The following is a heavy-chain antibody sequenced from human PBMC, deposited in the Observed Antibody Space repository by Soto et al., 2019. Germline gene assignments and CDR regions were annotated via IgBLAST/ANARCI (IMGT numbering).Heavy chain of an antibody. D-gene: IGHD3-10*01. CDR3: AGSPSFRLGELYV. J-gene: IGHJ6*04. Sequence: GGSLRLSCAASGFTVSSNYMSWVRQAPGKGLEWVSVIYSGGSTYYADSVKGRFTISRHNSKNTLYLQMNSLRAEDTAVYYCAGSPSFRLGELYVWGKGTTVPVSS. V-gene: IGHV3-53*04. CDR2: IYSGGST. CDR1: GFTVSSNY.